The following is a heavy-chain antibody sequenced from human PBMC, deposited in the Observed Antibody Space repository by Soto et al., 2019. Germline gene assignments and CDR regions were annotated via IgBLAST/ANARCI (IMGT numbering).Heavy chain of an antibody. Sequence: GASVKVSWQGSGGTFRRFAISWGGQAPGQGLEWMGGIIPIFGTANYAQKFQGRVTITADESTSTAYMELSSLRSEDTAVYYCARVAPDSSSDYWGQGTLVTVSS. V-gene: IGHV1-69*13. CDR3: ARVAPDSSSDY. CDR1: GGTFRRFA. CDR2: IIPIFGTA. J-gene: IGHJ4*02. D-gene: IGHD6-6*01.